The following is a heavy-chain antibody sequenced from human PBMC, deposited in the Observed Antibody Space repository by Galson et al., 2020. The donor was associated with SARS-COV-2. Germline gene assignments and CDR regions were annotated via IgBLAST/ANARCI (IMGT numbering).Heavy chain of an antibody. Sequence: ASVTVSCKASGDTFTGYYMPWVRQAPGQGLESMGWINPNSGGTNYAQKFQGRVTMTRDTSISTAYMELSGLRSDDTAIYYCARGPNWVNWFDPWGQGTLVTVSS. D-gene: IGHD7-27*01. V-gene: IGHV1-2*02. CDR2: INPNSGGT. CDR3: ARGPNWVNWFDP. J-gene: IGHJ5*02. CDR1: GDTFTGYY.